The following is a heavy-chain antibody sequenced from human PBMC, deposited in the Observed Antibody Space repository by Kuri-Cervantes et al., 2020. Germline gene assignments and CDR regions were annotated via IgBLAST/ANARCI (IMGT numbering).Heavy chain of an antibody. Sequence: SETLSLTCTVSGGSISSSSYYWGWIRQPPGKGLEWIGSAYYSGTTYYNPSLKSRVAISVDTSKNQFSLELKSVTAADTAFYYCARDCDILAGPFFHNWFDPWGQGILVTVSS. J-gene: IGHJ5*02. D-gene: IGHD3-9*01. CDR2: AYYSGTT. V-gene: IGHV4-39*07. CDR1: GGSISSSSYY. CDR3: ARDCDILAGPFFHNWFDP.